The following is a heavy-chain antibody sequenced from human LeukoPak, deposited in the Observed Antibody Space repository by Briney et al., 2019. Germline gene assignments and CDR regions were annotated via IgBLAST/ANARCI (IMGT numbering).Heavy chain of an antibody. CDR1: GYTFTGYY. J-gene: IGHJ5*02. CDR3: ARDSITMGLKSFDP. D-gene: IGHD3-10*01. Sequence: ASVKVSCKASGYTFTGYYMHWVRQAPGQGLEWMGWINTNNGGTNSAQKFQGRVTMTSDTSISTAYMELNRLRSDDTAVYYCARDSITMGLKSFDPWGQGTLVTV. CDR2: INTNNGGT. V-gene: IGHV1-2*02.